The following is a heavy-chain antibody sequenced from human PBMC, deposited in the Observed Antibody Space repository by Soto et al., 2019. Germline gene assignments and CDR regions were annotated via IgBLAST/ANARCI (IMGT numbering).Heavy chain of an antibody. CDR2: ISSSSSTI. D-gene: IGHD2-8*01. J-gene: IGHJ5*02. CDR1: GFTFSSYS. Sequence: GSLRLSCAASGFTFSSYSMNWVRQAPGKGLGWVSYISSSSSTIYYADSVKGRFTISRDNAKNSLYLQMNSLRAEDTAVYYCARDGIVLMVYAAQSNWFDPWGQGTLVTVSS. CDR3: ARDGIVLMVYAAQSNWFDP. V-gene: IGHV3-48*01.